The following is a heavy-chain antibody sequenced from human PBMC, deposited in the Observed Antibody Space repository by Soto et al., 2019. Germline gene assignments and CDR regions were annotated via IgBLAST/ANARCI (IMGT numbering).Heavy chain of an antibody. CDR1: GFTFSSYG. J-gene: IGHJ5*02. V-gene: IGHV3-33*01. CDR3: ARDARRVATSYNWFDP. D-gene: IGHD5-12*01. CDR2: IWYDGSNK. Sequence: QVQLVESGGGVVQPGRSLRLSCAASGFTFSSYGMHWVRQAPGKGLEWVAVIWYDGSNKYYADSVKGRFTISRDNSKNTLYLQMNSLRAEDTAVYYCARDARRVATSYNWFDPWGHGTLVTVSS.